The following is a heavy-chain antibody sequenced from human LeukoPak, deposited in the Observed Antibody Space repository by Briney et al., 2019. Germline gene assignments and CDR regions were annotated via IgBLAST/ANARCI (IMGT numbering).Heavy chain of an antibody. CDR2: ISYDGSNK. CDR3: AKPELSGGYFDY. V-gene: IGHV3-30*18. D-gene: IGHD1-14*01. J-gene: IGHJ4*02. CDR1: GFTFSSYG. Sequence: GRSLRLSCAASGFTFSSYGMHWVRQAPGKGLEWVAVISYDGSNKYYADSVKGRFTISRGNSKNTLYLQMNSLRAEDTAVYYCAKPELSGGYFDYWGQGTLVTVSS.